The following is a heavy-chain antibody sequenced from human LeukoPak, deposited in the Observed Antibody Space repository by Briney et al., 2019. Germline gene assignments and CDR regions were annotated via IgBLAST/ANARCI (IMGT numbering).Heavy chain of an antibody. CDR2: IWSDATNQ. Sequence: GTSLRLSCETSGFTFSHFGMHWVRQAPGKGLEWVAVIWSDATNQYYADSVKGRFTISRDNAKNTLYLQMNSLRAEDTAVYYCARDGGYTYGYFDYWGQGTLVTVSS. J-gene: IGHJ4*02. CDR1: GFTFSHFG. V-gene: IGHV3-33*01. CDR3: ARDGGYTYGYFDY. D-gene: IGHD5-18*01.